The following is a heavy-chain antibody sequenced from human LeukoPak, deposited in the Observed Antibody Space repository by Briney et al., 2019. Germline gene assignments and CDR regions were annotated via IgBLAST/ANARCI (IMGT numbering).Heavy chain of an antibody. CDR2: INPNSGGT. D-gene: IGHD5-18*01. V-gene: IGHV1-2*02. CDR1: GYTFTGYY. Sequence: ASVKVSCKASGYTFTGYYMHWVRQAPGQGLEWMGWINPNSGGTNYAQKFQGRVTMTRDTSISTAYMELSRLRSDDTAVHYCARDGTVDTAMVEDYWGQGTLVTVSS. J-gene: IGHJ4*02. CDR3: ARDGTVDTAMVEDY.